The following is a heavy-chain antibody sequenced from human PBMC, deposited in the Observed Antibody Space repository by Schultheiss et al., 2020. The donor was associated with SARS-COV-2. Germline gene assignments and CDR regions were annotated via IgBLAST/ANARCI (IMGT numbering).Heavy chain of an antibody. CDR3: ARGGRVYCSSTSCYLNWFDP. D-gene: IGHD2-2*01. Sequence: ASVKVSCKASGFTFTSHYMHWVRQAPGEGLEWVGLINPSGSDTSNAQRFQHRVTMTRDTSTNTVYMELSDLRSEDTAVYYCARGGRVYCSSTSCYLNWFDPWGQGTLVTVSS. CDR2: INPSGSDT. CDR1: GFTFTSHY. V-gene: IGHV1-46*01. J-gene: IGHJ5*02.